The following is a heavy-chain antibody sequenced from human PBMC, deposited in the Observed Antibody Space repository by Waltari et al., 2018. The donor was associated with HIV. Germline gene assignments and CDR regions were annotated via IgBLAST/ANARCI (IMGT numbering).Heavy chain of an antibody. J-gene: IGHJ4*02. CDR2: IYYTGRR. Sequence: QLQESGPGLVKPSETLSLTCSVTGACSTDHNWTWIRQPPGKGLEWIGTIYYTGRRNYSPSLKSRLTLSVDRSANNLSLRLKSVTAADTAVYYCTRSLHILAGSSQGDLAYWGQGILVAVSS. CDR1: GACSTDHN. CDR3: TRSLHILAGSSQGDLAY. D-gene: IGHD3-9*01. V-gene: IGHV4-59*08.